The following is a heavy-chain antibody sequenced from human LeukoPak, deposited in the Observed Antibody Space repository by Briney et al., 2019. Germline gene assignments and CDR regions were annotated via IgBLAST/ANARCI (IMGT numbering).Heavy chain of an antibody. V-gene: IGHV3-74*01. CDR2: ITSDGSGT. D-gene: IGHD2-15*01. J-gene: IGHJ4*02. CDR1: GFTLSNYW. CDR3: ARDGILGSHDS. Sequence: GGSLRLSCAASGFTLSNYWMHWVRQAPGKGLVWVSRITSDGSGTSYADSVKGRFTISRDIPKNTLYLQMNGLRAEDTAVYYCARDGILGSHDSWGQGTLVTVSS.